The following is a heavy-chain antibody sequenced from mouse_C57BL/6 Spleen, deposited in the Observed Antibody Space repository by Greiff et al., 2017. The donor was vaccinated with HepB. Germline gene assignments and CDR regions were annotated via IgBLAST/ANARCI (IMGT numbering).Heavy chain of an antibody. CDR2: INPSSGYT. D-gene: IGHD2-2*01. V-gene: IGHV1-7*01. CDR3: AGGYDPYAMDD. Sequence: VQLQQSGAELAKPGASVKLSCKASGYTFTSYWMHWVKQRPGQGLEWIGYINPSSGYTKYNQKFKDKATLTADKSSSTAYMQLSSLTYEDSAVYYCAGGYDPYAMDDWGQGTSVTVSS. J-gene: IGHJ4*01. CDR1: GYTFTSYW.